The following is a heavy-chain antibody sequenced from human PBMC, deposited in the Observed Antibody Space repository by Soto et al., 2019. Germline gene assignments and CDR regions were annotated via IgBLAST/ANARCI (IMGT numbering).Heavy chain of an antibody. CDR3: AKGYYYDSSGYLPGEYYYYGMDV. CDR1: GFTFSSYA. CDR2: ISGSGGST. D-gene: IGHD3-22*01. V-gene: IGHV3-23*01. Sequence: GGSLRLSCAASGFTFSSYAMSWVRQAPGKGLEWVSAISGSGGSTYYADSVKGRFTISRDNSKNTLYLQMNSLRAEDTAVYYCAKGYYYDSSGYLPGEYYYYGMDVWGQGTTVTVSS. J-gene: IGHJ6*02.